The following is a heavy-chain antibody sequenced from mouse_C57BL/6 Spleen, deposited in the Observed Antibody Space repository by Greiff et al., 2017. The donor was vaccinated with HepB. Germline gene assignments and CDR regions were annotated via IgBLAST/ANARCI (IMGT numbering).Heavy chain of an antibody. Sequence: QVHVKQPGAELVRPGSSVKLSCKASGYTFTSYWMHWVKQRPIQGLEWIGNIDPSDSETHYNQKFKDKATLTVDKSSSTAYMQLSSLTSEDSAVYYCARTDYGSSFYAMDYWGQGTSVTVSS. D-gene: IGHD1-1*01. CDR1: GYTFTSYW. CDR3: ARTDYGSSFYAMDY. CDR2: IDPSDSET. V-gene: IGHV1-52*01. J-gene: IGHJ4*01.